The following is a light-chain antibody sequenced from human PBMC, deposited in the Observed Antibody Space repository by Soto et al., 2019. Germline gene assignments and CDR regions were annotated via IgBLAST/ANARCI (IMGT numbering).Light chain of an antibody. CDR1: QSVISS. CDR3: QHYNNWLGT. J-gene: IGKJ4*01. CDR2: GAS. V-gene: IGKV3-15*01. Sequence: EIVVTQSTALLSVSPGERVTLSCRASQSVISSIAWYQQKLGQAPRLIIYGASTRATGIPARFSGSGSGTEFFLTISSLQSEDFAMYYCQHYNNWLGTFGGGTNVEIK.